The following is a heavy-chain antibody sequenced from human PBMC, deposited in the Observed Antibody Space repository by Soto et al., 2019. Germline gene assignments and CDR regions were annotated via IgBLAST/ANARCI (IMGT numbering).Heavy chain of an antibody. CDR2: IYYSGST. D-gene: IGHD3-16*01. J-gene: IGHJ5*02. CDR1: GGSISSGDYY. Sequence: SETQSLRYTVSGGSISSGDYYWSWIRKPPVKGLGWIGYIYYSGSTYYNPSLKSRVTISVDTSKNQFSLKLSSVTAADTAVYYCARALRQPETYPWGQGTLVPVSP. CDR3: ARALRQPETYP. V-gene: IGHV4-30-4*01.